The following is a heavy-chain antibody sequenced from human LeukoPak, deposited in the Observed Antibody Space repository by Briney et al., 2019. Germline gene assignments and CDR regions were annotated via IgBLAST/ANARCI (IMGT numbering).Heavy chain of an antibody. D-gene: IGHD3-10*01. J-gene: IGHJ6*03. V-gene: IGHV4-34*01. CDR3: ARGRYYGSGSYWGLQYYYYMDV. CDR1: GGSFSDFY. CDR2: INHSGST. Sequence: NPSETLSLTCAVYGGSFSDFYWSWIRQPPGKGLEWIGEINHSGSTNYNPSLKSRVTISVDTSKNQFSLKLSSVTAADTAVYYCARGRYYGSGSYWGLQYYYYMDVWGKGTTVTVSS.